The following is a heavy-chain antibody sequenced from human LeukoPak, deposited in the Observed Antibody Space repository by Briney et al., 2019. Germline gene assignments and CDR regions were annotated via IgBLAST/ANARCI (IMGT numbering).Heavy chain of an antibody. J-gene: IGHJ6*02. CDR2: MNPNSGNT. CDR3: ARTYYGVDYYYYGMDV. CDR1: GYTFTSYD. V-gene: IGHV1-8*01. Sequence: ASVKVSCKASGYTFTSYDINWVRQATGQGLEWMGWMNPNSGNTGYAQKFQGRVTMTRNTSISTAYMELSSLRSEDTAVYYCARTYYGVDYYYYGMDVWGQGTTVTVSS. D-gene: IGHD3-10*01.